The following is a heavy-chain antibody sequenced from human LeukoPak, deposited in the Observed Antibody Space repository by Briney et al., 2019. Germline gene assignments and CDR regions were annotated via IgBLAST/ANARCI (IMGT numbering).Heavy chain of an antibody. V-gene: IGHV4-39*07. CDR3: ARDSGSYPEFDY. D-gene: IGHD1-26*01. CDR2: IYYSGNT. J-gene: IGHJ4*02. CDR1: GGSISNYY. Sequence: SETLSLTCTVSGGSISNYYWGWIRQAPGKGLEWIGSIYYSGNTYYNSSLKSRVTISLDTSKNQFSLKLSSVTAADTAVYYCARDSGSYPEFDYWGQGTLVTVSS.